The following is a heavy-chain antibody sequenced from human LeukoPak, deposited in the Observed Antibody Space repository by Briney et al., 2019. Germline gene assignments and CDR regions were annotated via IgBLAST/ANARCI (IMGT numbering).Heavy chain of an antibody. J-gene: IGHJ5*02. CDR3: ARLAAAGTGPRFDP. V-gene: IGHV4-61*08. D-gene: IGHD6-13*01. Sequence: SETLSLTCAVSGGSISSGGYYWSWIRQPPGKGLEWIGYIYYSGSTNHNPSLKSRVTISVDTSKNQFSLKLSSVTAADTAVYYCARLAAAGTGPRFDPWGQGTLVTVSS. CDR1: GGSISSGGYY. CDR2: IYYSGST.